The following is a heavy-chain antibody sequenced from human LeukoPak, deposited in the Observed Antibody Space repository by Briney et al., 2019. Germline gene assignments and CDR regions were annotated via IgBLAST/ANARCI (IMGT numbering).Heavy chain of an antibody. J-gene: IGHJ4*02. Sequence: GGSLRLSCAASGFTVISNYMSWVRQAPGKGLEWVSVIYSGGSTYYADSVKGRFTISRDNSKNTLYLQMNSLRAEDTAVYYCAREDWNYSLDYWGQGTLVTVSS. D-gene: IGHD1-7*01. CDR3: AREDWNYSLDY. V-gene: IGHV3-53*01. CDR1: GFTVISNY. CDR2: IYSGGST.